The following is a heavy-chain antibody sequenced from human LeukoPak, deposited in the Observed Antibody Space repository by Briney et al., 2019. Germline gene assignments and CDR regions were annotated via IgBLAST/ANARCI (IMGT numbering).Heavy chain of an antibody. CDR1: GFTFSSYS. CDR2: ISSSSSYI. CDR3: ARDGRGDWDFDY. V-gene: IGHV3-21*01. D-gene: IGHD1-1*01. J-gene: IGHJ4*02. Sequence: PGGSLRLSCAASGFTFSSYSINWVRQAPGKGLEWVSSISSSSSYIYYADSVKGRFTISRDNAKNSLYLQMNSLRAEDTAVYYCARDGRGDWDFDYWGQRTLVTVSS.